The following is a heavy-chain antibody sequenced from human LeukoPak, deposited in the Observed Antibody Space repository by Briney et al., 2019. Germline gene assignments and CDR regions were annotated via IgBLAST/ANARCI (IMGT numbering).Heavy chain of an antibody. D-gene: IGHD3-22*01. CDR3: ARERNYYDSSGTFDY. CDR1: GYTFTGYY. V-gene: IGHV1-2*02. CDR2: INPNSGGT. Sequence: ASVKVSCKASGYTFTGYYMHWVRQAPGQGLEWMGWINPNSGGTNYAQKFQGRVTMTRDTSISTAYMELSRLRSDDTAVYYCARERNYYDSSGTFDYWGQGTLVTVSS. J-gene: IGHJ4*02.